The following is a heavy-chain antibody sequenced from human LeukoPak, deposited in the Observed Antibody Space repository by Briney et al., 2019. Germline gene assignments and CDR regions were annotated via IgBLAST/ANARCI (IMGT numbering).Heavy chain of an antibody. CDR1: GFTISSYS. V-gene: IGHV3-23*01. D-gene: IGHD2-2*01. J-gene: IGHJ4*02. Sequence: GGSLRLSCAASGFTISSYSMNWVRQAPGKGREGVSAISGSGGSTYYADSVKGRFTISRDNSKNTLYLQMNSLRAEDTAVYYCAKDRGWVVPAAFDYWGQGTLVTVSS. CDR3: AKDRGWVVPAAFDY. CDR2: ISGSGGST.